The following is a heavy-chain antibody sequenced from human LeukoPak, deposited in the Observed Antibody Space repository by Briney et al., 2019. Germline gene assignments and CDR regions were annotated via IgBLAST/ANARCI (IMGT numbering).Heavy chain of an antibody. CDR1: GGSLSSYY. D-gene: IGHD3-10*01. CDR3: ARTYYYGSGSYYHFDY. CDR2: IYYSGST. J-gene: IGHJ4*02. Sequence: SETLSLTCTVSGGSLSSYYWNWMRQPPGKGLEWIGYIYYSGSTNYNPALKSRVTISVDTSKNQFSLKLSSVNAADTAVYYCARTYYYGSGSYYHFDYWGQGTLVTVSS. V-gene: IGHV4-59*01.